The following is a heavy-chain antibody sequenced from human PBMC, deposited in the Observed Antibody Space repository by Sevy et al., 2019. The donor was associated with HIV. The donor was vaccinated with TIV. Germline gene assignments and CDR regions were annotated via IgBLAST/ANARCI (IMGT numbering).Heavy chain of an antibody. CDR3: VREGLGGFSYSLDC. D-gene: IGHD5-18*01. CDR2: MKEDGSEK. CDR1: GFTFSSYW. Sequence: GGSLRLSCAASGFTFSSYWMSWVRQAPGKGLEWVATMKEDGSEKSYVDSVKGRFTISRDNAKNSLYRQMNSLRVDDTALYYCVREGLGGFSYSLDCWGQGTLVTVSS. J-gene: IGHJ4*02. V-gene: IGHV3-7*01.